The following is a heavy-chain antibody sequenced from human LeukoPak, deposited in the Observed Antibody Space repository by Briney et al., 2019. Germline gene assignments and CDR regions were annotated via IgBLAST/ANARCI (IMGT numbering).Heavy chain of an antibody. V-gene: IGHV3-30*02. J-gene: IGHJ4*02. Sequence: GGSLRLSCAASGFTFSSYAMSWVRQAPGKGLEWVAFIRYDGSNKYYADSVKGRFTISRDNSKNTLYLQMNSLRAEDTAVYYCAKAGESGYGYTYFDYWGQGTLVTVSS. CDR3: AKAGESGYGYTYFDY. CDR1: GFTFSSYA. D-gene: IGHD3-22*01. CDR2: IRYDGSNK.